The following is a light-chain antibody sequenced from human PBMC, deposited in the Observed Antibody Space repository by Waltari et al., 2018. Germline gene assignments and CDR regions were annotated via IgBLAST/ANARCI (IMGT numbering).Light chain of an antibody. V-gene: IGKV4-1*01. Sequence: DIVMTQSPDSLAVSLGERATINCKSSQSVLYSSNNKNYLAWYQQKPGQPPKLLIYWASTREAWVPDRFSGSGSGTDFTLTIGSLQAEDVAVYYCQQYYSTPLYTFGQGTKLEIK. CDR2: WAS. J-gene: IGKJ2*01. CDR1: QSVLYSSNNKNY. CDR3: QQYYSTPLYT.